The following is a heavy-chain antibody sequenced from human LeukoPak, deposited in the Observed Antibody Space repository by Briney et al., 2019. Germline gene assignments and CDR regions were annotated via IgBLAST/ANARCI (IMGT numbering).Heavy chain of an antibody. CDR2: IYTSGST. Sequence: SETLSLTCTVSGGSISSYYWSWIRQPAGKGLEWIGRIYTSGSTNYNPSLKSRVTMSVDTSKNQFSLKLSSVTAADTAVYYCARPAAYSGYDYVGGAFDYWGQGTLVTVSS. D-gene: IGHD5-12*01. CDR1: GGSISSYY. J-gene: IGHJ4*02. CDR3: ARPAAYSGYDYVGGAFDY. V-gene: IGHV4-4*07.